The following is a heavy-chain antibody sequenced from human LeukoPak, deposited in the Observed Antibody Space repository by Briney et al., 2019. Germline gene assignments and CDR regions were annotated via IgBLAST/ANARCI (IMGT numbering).Heavy chain of an antibody. Sequence: ASVKVSCKASGYTFTGYYMHWVRQAPGQGLEWMGWINPNSGNTGYAQKFQGRVTITRNTSISTAYMELSSLRSEDTAVYYCARGAVTYYYYYYYMDVWGKGTTVTVSS. J-gene: IGHJ6*03. V-gene: IGHV1-8*03. D-gene: IGHD4-17*01. CDR2: INPNSGNT. CDR3: ARGAVTYYYYYYYMDV. CDR1: GYTFTGYY.